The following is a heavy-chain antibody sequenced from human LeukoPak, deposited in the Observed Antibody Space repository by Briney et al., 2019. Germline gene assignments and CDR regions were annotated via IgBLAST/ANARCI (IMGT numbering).Heavy chain of an antibody. V-gene: IGHV3-30*04. CDR2: ISYDGSNK. CDR3: ARDKGLDY. CDR1: GFTFSSYA. J-gene: IGHJ4*02. Sequence: QPGGSLRLSCAASGFTFSSYAMHWVRQAPGKGLEWVAVISYDGSNKYYADSVKGRFTISRDNSKNTLYLQMNSLRAEDTAVYYCARDKGLDYWGQGTLVTVSS.